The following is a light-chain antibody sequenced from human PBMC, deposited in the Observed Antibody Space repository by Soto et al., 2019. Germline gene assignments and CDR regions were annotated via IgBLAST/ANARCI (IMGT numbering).Light chain of an antibody. CDR3: SSYTSSSTLVV. CDR2: DVT. V-gene: IGLV2-14*01. Sequence: QSALTQPASVSGSPGQSITISCTGTSSDVGGYNYVSWYQQHPGKVPKLMIYDVTNRPSGVSNRFSGSKSGNTASLTISGLQAEGAADYYCSSYTSSSTLVVFGGGTKLTVL. CDR1: SSDVGGYNY. J-gene: IGLJ2*01.